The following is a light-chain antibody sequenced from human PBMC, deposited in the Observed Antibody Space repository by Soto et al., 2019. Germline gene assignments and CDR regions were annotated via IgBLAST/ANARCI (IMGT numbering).Light chain of an antibody. CDR2: EVS. V-gene: IGLV2-8*01. J-gene: IGLJ2*01. CDR3: SAYAGNNNPVI. Sequence: HSALTQPPSASGSPGQSVTISCTGTSSDVGGHNFVSWYQQHPGKAPKFLIYEVSKRPSGVPDRFSGSKSGITASLTVSGRQADDEAYYYCSAYAGNNNPVIFGGGTKLTVL. CDR1: SSDVGGHNF.